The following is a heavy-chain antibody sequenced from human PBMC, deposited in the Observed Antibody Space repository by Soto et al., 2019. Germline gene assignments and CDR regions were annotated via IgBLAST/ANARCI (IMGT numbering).Heavy chain of an antibody. CDR3: AKEPHCSGGSCYSEDWYFDL. CDR1: GFTFDDYV. CDR2: ISWNSGSI. V-gene: IGHV3-9*01. Sequence: EVQLVESGGGLVQPGRSLRLSCAASGFTFDDYVMHWVRQAPGKGLEWVSGISWNSGSIGYADSVKGRFTISRDNAKNSLYLQMNSLRAEDTALYYCAKEPHCSGGSCYSEDWYFDLWGRGTLVTVSS. D-gene: IGHD2-15*01. J-gene: IGHJ2*01.